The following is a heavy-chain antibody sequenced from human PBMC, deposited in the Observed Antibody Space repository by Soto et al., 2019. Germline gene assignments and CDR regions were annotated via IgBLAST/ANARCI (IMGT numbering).Heavy chain of an antibody. CDR3: GKDGELEPPVLYYYYGMDV. D-gene: IGHD1-1*01. V-gene: IGHV3-30*18. CDR2: ISYDGSNK. J-gene: IGHJ6*02. CDR1: GFTFSSYG. Sequence: QVQLVESGGGVVQPGRSLRLSCAASGFTFSSYGMHWVRQAPGKGLEWVAVISYDGSNKYYADSVKGRFTSSRDNSKNTLYLQMNSVRAEDTAVYYCGKDGELEPPVLYYYYGMDVWGQGTTVTVSS.